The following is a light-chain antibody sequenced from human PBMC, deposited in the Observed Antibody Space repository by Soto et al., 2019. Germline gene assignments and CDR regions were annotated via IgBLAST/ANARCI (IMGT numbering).Light chain of an antibody. J-gene: IGLJ1*01. CDR2: EVA. Sequence: QSVLTQPASVSGSPGQSITISCTRTNSDLGSFNFVSWYQQHPGKAPKVMIYEVAKRPSGISDRFSGSKSGNTASLTISGLQVEEEADYYCCSDAGTSSYLFGTGTKVTVL. CDR3: CSDAGTSSYL. V-gene: IGLV2-23*02. CDR1: NSDLGSFNF.